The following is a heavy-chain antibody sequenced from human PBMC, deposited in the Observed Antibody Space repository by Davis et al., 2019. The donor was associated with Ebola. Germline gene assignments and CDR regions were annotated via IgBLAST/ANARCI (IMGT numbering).Heavy chain of an antibody. D-gene: IGHD2-15*01. CDR2: IKQDGSEK. CDR3: ARVPDIVVVVAATRGTWRYFGY. CDR1: GFTFSSYW. J-gene: IGHJ4*02. V-gene: IGHV3-7*03. Sequence: GESLKISCAASGFTFSSYWMSWVRQAPGKGLEWVANIKQDGSEKYYVDSVKGRFTISRDNAKNSLYLQMNSLRAEDTAVYYCARVPDIVVVVAATRGTWRYFGYWGQGTLVTVSS.